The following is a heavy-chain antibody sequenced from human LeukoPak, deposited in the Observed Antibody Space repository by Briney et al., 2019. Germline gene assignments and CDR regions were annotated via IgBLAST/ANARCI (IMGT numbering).Heavy chain of an antibody. CDR2: INPSGGST. J-gene: IGHJ4*02. Sequence: ASVKVSCKASGYTFSTYYIHWVRQAPGQGLEWMGIINPSGGSTSYAQKFQGRVTMARATPTSTVYMELTSLRSEDTAVFYCARARDYGDYVFDYWGQGTLVTVSS. V-gene: IGHV1-46*01. CDR1: GYTFSTYY. CDR3: ARARDYGDYVFDY. D-gene: IGHD4-17*01.